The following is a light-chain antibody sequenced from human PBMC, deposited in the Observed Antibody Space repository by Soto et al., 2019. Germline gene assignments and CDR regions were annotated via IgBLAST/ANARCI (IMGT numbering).Light chain of an antibody. J-gene: IGKJ5*01. Sequence: AIPLTQSPSSLSASVGDRVTITCRASQGISSALAWYQQKPGKAPKLLIYDASSLDSGGPSRFSGSGSGTDFTLTISSLQPEDFATYYCQQFNSYPHTFGQGTRLEIK. V-gene: IGKV1-13*02. CDR2: DAS. CDR1: QGISSA. CDR3: QQFNSYPHT.